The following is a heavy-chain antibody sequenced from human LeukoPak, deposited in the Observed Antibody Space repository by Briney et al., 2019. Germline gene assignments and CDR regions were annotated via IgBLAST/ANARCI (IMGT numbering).Heavy chain of an antibody. V-gene: IGHV1-69*13. Sequence: ASVKVSCKASGGTFSSYAISWVRQAPGQGLEWMGGIIPIFGTANYAQKFQGRVTITADESTSTAYMELSSLRSEDTAVYYCARDPVPASGLSAFDIWGQGTMVTVSS. CDR3: ARDPVPASGLSAFDI. CDR2: IIPIFGTA. D-gene: IGHD2-2*01. J-gene: IGHJ3*02. CDR1: GGTFSSYA.